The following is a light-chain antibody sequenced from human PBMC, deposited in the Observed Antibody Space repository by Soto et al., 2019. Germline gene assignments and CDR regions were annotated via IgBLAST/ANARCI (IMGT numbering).Light chain of an antibody. CDR2: AAS. CDR1: QAIRTA. CDR3: LLDFRYFWA. Sequence: AIQLTQSPSSLYASVGDRVTITCRASQAIRTALGWYQQKPGKVPKLLIYAASILQSGVPSRFSGSASGTDFTLTISSLQPEDFATYYCLLDFRYFWAFGQGTKVEIK. V-gene: IGKV1-6*01. J-gene: IGKJ1*01.